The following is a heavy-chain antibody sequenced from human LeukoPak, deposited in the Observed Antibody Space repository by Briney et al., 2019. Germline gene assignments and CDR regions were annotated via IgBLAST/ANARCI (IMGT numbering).Heavy chain of an antibody. CDR2: ISYTGSS. CDR3: ARPYSSGWYGVFDI. CDR1: AGSISSYY. V-gene: IGHV4-59*08. Sequence: SETLSLTCTVSAGSISSYYWSWIRQPPGKGLEWIGCISYTGSSKYNPSLKSRVTISVDTSKNQFSLKLSSVPAADTAVYYCARPYSSGWYGVFDIWGQGTMVTVSS. D-gene: IGHD6-19*01. J-gene: IGHJ3*02.